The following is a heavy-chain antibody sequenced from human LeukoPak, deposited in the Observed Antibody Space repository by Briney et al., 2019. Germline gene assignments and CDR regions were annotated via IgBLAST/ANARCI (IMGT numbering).Heavy chain of an antibody. Sequence: GGSLRLSCAASGFTFSNYAMSWVRQAPGKGLEWVSTISGGGITTYYADSAKGRFTISRDNSKSTMFLQMNSLRADDTAVYYCRRQSYASGWNPFDYWGEGILVTVSS. CDR3: RRQSYASGWNPFDY. CDR2: ISGGGITT. CDR1: GFTFSNYA. V-gene: IGHV3-23*01. D-gene: IGHD6-19*01. J-gene: IGHJ4*02.